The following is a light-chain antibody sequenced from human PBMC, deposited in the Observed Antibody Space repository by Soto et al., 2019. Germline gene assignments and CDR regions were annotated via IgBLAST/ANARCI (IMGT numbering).Light chain of an antibody. J-gene: IGLJ1*01. CDR3: FSYTSSGTYV. CDR1: SDDVGGYDL. V-gene: IGLV2-14*02. CDR2: EVT. Sequence: QSVLTQPASVSGSPGQSITISCTGTSDDVGGYDLVFWYQHYPGKAPKLMIYEVTKRPSXXXXXXXXXXXXXXXXLTISGLQAEDETDYYCFSYTSSGTYVFGTGTKVTVL.